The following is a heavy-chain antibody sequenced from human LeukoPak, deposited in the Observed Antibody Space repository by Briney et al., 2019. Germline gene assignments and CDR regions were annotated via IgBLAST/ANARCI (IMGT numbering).Heavy chain of an antibody. V-gene: IGHV1-46*01. CDR3: ASSGGLRSDDLYYYYMDV. Sequence: ASVKVSCKASGYTFTSYYMHWVRQAPGQGLEWMGIINPSGGSTSYAQKFQGRVTMTRDMSTSTAYMELRSLRSDDTAVYYCASSGGLRSDDLYYYYMDVWGKGTTVTISS. CDR2: INPSGGST. D-gene: IGHD5-12*01. CDR1: GYTFTSYY. J-gene: IGHJ6*03.